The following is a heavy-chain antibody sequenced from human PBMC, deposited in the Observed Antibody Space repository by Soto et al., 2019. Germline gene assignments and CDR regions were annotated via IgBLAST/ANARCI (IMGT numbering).Heavy chain of an antibody. CDR3: ARNRDYDILAGYLPLGY. J-gene: IGHJ4*02. V-gene: IGHV1-69*02. D-gene: IGHD3-9*01. CDR1: GGTFSSYT. Sequence: QVQLVQSGAEVKKPGSSVKVSCKASGGTFSSYTISWVRQAPGQGLEWMGRIIPILGIANYAQKFQGRVTINADKSTRTAYMELSSLRSEDTAVYYCARNRDYDILAGYLPLGYWGQGTLVTVSS. CDR2: IIPILGIA.